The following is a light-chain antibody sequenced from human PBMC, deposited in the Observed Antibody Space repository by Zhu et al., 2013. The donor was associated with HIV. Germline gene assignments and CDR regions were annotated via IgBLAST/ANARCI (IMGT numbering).Light chain of an antibody. Sequence: DIQMTQSPSSLSASVRDRVSITCRTSQNISRYLNWYEQKPGKAPKLLIYAASSLQSGVPSRFSGSGSGTDFTLTISSLQPEDFATYFCQQTYSTPPVTFGGGTKVAVK. CDR1: QNISRY. CDR2: AAS. CDR3: QQTYSTPPVT. J-gene: IGKJ4*01. V-gene: IGKV1-39*01.